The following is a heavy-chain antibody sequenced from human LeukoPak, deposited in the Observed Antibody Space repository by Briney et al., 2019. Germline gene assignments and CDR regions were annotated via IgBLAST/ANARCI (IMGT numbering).Heavy chain of an antibody. D-gene: IGHD3-10*01. Sequence: SETLSLTCTVSGGSISSYYWSWIRQPPGKGLEWIGYIYYSGSTNYNPSIKSRVTISVDTSKNQFSLKLSSVTAADTAVYYCARVLIRGVFDYWGQGTLVTVSS. J-gene: IGHJ4*02. CDR1: GGSISSYY. CDR2: IYYSGST. V-gene: IGHV4-59*01. CDR3: ARVLIRGVFDY.